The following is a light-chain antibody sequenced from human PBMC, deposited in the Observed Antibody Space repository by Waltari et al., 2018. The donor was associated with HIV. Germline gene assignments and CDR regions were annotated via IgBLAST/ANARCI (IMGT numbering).Light chain of an antibody. CDR3: IQSLQIPFI. CDR2: LTS. CDR1: QSLLHNNRYHF. Sequence: IVMSQSPLSLPVTSGEPASISCRSNQSLLHNNRYHFLDWYFQKPGQSPQLLIYLTSFRASGVPDRFSGRGSGTDFTLKISRVEAEDVGVYFCIQSLQIPFIFGQGTRLETK. V-gene: IGKV2-28*01. J-gene: IGKJ5*01.